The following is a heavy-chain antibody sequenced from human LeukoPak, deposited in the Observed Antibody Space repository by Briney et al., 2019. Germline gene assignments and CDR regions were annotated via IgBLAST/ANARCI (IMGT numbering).Heavy chain of an antibody. Sequence: PSETLSLTCAVYGGSFSGYYWSWIRQPPGKGLEWIGEINHSGSTNYNPSLKSRVTISVDTSKNQFSLKLSSVTAADTAVYYCARGWTYYDFWSGLESWFDPWGQGTLVTVSS. CDR2: INHSGST. J-gene: IGHJ5*02. D-gene: IGHD3-3*01. CDR3: ARGWTYYDFWSGLESWFDP. V-gene: IGHV4-34*01. CDR1: GGSFSGYY.